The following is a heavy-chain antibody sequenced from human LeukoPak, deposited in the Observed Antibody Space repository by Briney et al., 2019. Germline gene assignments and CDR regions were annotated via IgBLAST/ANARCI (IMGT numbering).Heavy chain of an antibody. CDR3: AREVYYDILTGYPDY. Sequence: ASVKVSCKASGYTFTSYYMHWVRQAPGQGLEWMGIINPSGGSTSYAQKFQGRVTITRDTSASTAYMELSSLRSEDTAVYYCAREVYYDILTGYPDYWGQGTLVTVSS. J-gene: IGHJ4*02. V-gene: IGHV1-46*01. CDR2: INPSGGST. D-gene: IGHD3-9*01. CDR1: GYTFTSYY.